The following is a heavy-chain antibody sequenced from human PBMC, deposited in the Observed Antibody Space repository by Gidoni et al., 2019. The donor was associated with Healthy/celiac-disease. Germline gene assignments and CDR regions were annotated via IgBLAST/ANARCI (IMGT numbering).Heavy chain of an antibody. CDR1: GFTFSSYS. CDR3: ARRDQHNWFDP. D-gene: IGHD2-21*02. V-gene: IGHV3-48*04. Sequence: EVQLVESGGGLVQPGGSLSLSCAASGFTFSSYSMNWVRQAPGKGLEWVSYISSSSSTIYYADSVKGRFTISRDNAKNSLYLQMNSLRAEDTAVYYCARRDQHNWFDPWGQGTLVTVSS. J-gene: IGHJ5*02. CDR2: ISSSSSTI.